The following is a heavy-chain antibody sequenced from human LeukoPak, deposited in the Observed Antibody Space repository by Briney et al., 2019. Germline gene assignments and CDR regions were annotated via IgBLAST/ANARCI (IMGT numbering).Heavy chain of an antibody. CDR2: FYYSGST. Sequence: SETLSLTCTVSGVSIRSYYWSWIRQPPGKGLEWLGYFYYSGSTNYDPSLKSRVTISEDTSKNQFSLKLTSVTAADTAVYYCATGLSSNWRFDYWGQGILMTVSS. D-gene: IGHD6-13*01. CDR1: GVSIRSYY. J-gene: IGHJ4*02. CDR3: ATGLSSNWRFDY. V-gene: IGHV4-59*01.